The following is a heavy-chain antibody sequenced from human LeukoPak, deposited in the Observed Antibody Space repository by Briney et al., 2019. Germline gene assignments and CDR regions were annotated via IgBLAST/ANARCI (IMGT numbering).Heavy chain of an antibody. CDR3: ARHVSSGWYRYFDY. J-gene: IGHJ4*02. V-gene: IGHV4-59*08. CDR2: IYDYGST. Sequence: SETLSLTCTVSSGSISTYYWSWIRQPPGKGLEWIGYIYDYGSTIINPSLKSRVTISVDTSKNQFSLKLSSVTAADTAVYYCARHVSSGWYRYFDYWGQGTLVTVSS. CDR1: SGSISTYY. D-gene: IGHD6-19*01.